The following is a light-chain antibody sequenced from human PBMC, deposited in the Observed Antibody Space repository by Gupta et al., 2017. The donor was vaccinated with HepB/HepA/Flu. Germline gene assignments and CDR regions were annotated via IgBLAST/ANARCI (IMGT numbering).Light chain of an antibody. CDR1: QSVSFY. CDR2: GAS. J-gene: IGKJ4*02. CDR3: QQRSSWPLT. Sequence: ELVLTQSPATLSLSPGERATLSCRASQSVSFYLAWYQQKPGQAPRLLIYGASNRATGIPARFSGTGSGTDFTLTINSLEPEDFAVYYCQQRSSWPLTFGGGTKVDIK. V-gene: IGKV3-11*01.